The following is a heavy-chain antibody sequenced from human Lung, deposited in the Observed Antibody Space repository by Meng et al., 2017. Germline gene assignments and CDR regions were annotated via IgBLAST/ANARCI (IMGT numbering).Heavy chain of an antibody. CDR2: IYHSGST. V-gene: IGHV4-4*02. D-gene: IGHD3-10*01. CDR1: GGSISSSNW. Sequence: QVRLQGPGPGPVKPSGTLSLTCAVSGGSISSSNWWSWVRQPPGKGLEWIGEIYHSGSTNYNPSLKSRVTISVDKSKNQFSLKLSSVTAADTAVYYCARGSITMVRGVSVFDPWGQGTLVTVSS. J-gene: IGHJ5*02. CDR3: ARGSITMVRGVSVFDP.